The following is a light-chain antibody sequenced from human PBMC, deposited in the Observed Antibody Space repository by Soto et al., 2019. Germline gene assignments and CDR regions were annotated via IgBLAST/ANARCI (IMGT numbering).Light chain of an antibody. V-gene: IGKV1-39*01. Sequence: DIQMTQSPSSLSASVGVRVTITCRASQSSSFYLAWYQQKPGKAPKLLIYGASTWHSGIPARFSGSGSGTAFTLTISRLQPEDFATYYRQQSDSPPRTFGPGTKV. CDR3: QQSDSPPRT. J-gene: IGKJ1*01. CDR2: GAS. CDR1: QSSSFY.